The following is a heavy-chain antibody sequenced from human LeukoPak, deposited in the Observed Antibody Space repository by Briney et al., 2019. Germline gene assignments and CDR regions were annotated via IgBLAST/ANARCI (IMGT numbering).Heavy chain of an antibody. D-gene: IGHD6-25*01. J-gene: IGHJ3*02. CDR3: AREGTAEAFDI. CDR2: IYYSGST. CDR1: GGSISSSSYY. Sequence: SETLSLTCTVSGGSISSSSYYWGWIRQPPRKGLEWIGSIYYSGSTYYNPSLKSRVTISVDTSKNQFSLKLSSVTAADTAVYYCAREGTAEAFDIWGQGTMVTVSS. V-gene: IGHV4-39*07.